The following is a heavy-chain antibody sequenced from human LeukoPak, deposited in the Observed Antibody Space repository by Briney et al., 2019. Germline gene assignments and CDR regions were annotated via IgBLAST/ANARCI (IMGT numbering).Heavy chain of an antibody. D-gene: IGHD2-21*01. CDR1: GVSISSYY. CDR3: ARLKTWGGTQPYDY. J-gene: IGHJ4*02. Sequence: PSETLSLTCTVSGVSISSYYWSWIRQPPGKGLEWIGYINYSGRTNYNPSLKSRLTISVDTSKNQFSLKLTSVTAADTAVYYCARLKTWGGTQPYDYWGQGTLVTVSS. V-gene: IGHV4-59*08. CDR2: INYSGRT.